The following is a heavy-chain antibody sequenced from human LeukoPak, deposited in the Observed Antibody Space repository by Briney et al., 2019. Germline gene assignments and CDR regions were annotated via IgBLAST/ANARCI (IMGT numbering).Heavy chain of an antibody. Sequence: ASVKVSCKASGYTFTSYGISWVRQAPGQGLEWMGWISAYNGNTNYAQKLQGRVTITRNTSISTAYMELSSLRSEDTAVYYCARGLGYCSSTSCPYYYMDVWGKGTTVTVSS. J-gene: IGHJ6*03. CDR2: ISAYNGNT. V-gene: IGHV1-18*01. CDR1: GYTFTSYG. CDR3: ARGLGYCSSTSCPYYYMDV. D-gene: IGHD2-2*01.